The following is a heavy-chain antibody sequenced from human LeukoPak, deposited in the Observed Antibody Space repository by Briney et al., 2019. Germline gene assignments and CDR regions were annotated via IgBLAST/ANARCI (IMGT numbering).Heavy chain of an antibody. CDR1: GFTFSSYG. Sequence: GGSLRLSCAASGFTFSSYGMHWVRQAPGKGPEWVASIRFDGSNKYYADSVKGRFTISRDNSKLYLQMNGLRAEDTAVYYCAKGNCGGDCYTYYYFYMDVWGKGTTVTVSS. V-gene: IGHV3-30*02. D-gene: IGHD2-21*02. CDR2: IRFDGSNK. J-gene: IGHJ6*03. CDR3: AKGNCGGDCYTYYYFYMDV.